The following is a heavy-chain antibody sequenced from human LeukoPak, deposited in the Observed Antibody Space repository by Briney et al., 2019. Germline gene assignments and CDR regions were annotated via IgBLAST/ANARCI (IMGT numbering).Heavy chain of an antibody. V-gene: IGHV4-34*01. CDR3: ARRVYGMDV. Sequence: SETLSLTCAVYGGSFSGYYWSWIRQPPGKGLEWIGEINHSGSTNYNPSLKSRVTISVDTSKNQFSLKLSSVTAADTAVYYCARRVYGMDVWGQGTTVTVSS. J-gene: IGHJ6*02. CDR1: GGSFSGYY. CDR2: INHSGST.